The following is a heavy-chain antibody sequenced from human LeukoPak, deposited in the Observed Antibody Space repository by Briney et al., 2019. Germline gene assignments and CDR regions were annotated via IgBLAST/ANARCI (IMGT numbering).Heavy chain of an antibody. D-gene: IGHD3-16*01. CDR1: GITFSSYA. Sequence: GGSLRLSCVASGITFSSYAMSWVRQAPGKGLEWVSYISSSGSTIYYADSVKGRFTISRDNAKNSLYLQMNSLRAEDTAVYYCARGGGGYYFDYWGQGTLVTVSS. V-gene: IGHV3-48*03. CDR2: ISSSGSTI. J-gene: IGHJ4*02. CDR3: ARGGGGYYFDY.